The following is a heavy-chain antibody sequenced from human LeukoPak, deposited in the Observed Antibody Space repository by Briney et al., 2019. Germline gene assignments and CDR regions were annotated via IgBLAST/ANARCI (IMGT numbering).Heavy chain of an antibody. CDR3: ARNSPFEPAAGTDFDY. V-gene: IGHV1-69*05. CDR2: IIPIFGTA. Sequence: SVKVSCKASGGTFSSYAISWVRQAPGQGLEWMGGIIPIFGTANYAQKFQGRVTITTDESTSTAYMELSSLRSEDTAVYYCARNSPFEPAAGTDFDYWGQGTLVTVSS. J-gene: IGHJ4*02. D-gene: IGHD6-13*01. CDR1: GGTFSSYA.